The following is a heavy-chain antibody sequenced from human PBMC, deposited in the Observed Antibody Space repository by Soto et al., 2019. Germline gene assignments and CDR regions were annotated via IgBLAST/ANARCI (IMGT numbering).Heavy chain of an antibody. V-gene: IGHV4-59*01. J-gene: IGHJ6*02. CDR3: ARERCSGGSCEYYYGMDA. D-gene: IGHD2-15*01. CDR1: GGSISSYY. CDR2: IYYSGST. Sequence: SETLSLTCTGSGGSISSYYWSWIRQPPGKGLEWIGYIYYSGSTNYNPSLKSRVTISVDTSKNQFSLKLSSVTAADTAVYYCARERCSGGSCEYYYGMDAWGQGTTVTVSS.